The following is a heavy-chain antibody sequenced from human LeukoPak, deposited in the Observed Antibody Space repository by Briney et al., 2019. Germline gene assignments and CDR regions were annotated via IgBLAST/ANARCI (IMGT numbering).Heavy chain of an antibody. CDR2: ISSSSSYI. V-gene: IGHV3-21*01. CDR1: GFTFSSYS. J-gene: IGHJ4*02. CDR3: ARDNYYDSSGYYIFDY. Sequence: GGSLRLSCAASGFTFSSYSMNWVRQAPGEWLEWVSSISSSSSYIYYADSVKGRFTISRDNAKNSLYLQMNSLRAEDTAVYYCARDNYYDSSGYYIFDYWGQGTLVTVSS. D-gene: IGHD3-22*01.